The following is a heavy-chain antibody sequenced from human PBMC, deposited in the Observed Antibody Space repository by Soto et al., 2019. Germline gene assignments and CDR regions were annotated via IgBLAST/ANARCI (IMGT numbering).Heavy chain of an antibody. J-gene: IGHJ4*02. D-gene: IGHD6-13*01. CDR1: GYTLTELS. CDR3: AHLYSSSWVFDY. Sequence: ASVKVSCKVSGYTLTELSMHWVRQAPGKGLEWMGGFDPEDGETIYAQKFKGRVTMTEDTSTDTAYLEMNSLRPEDTAVYYCAHLYSSSWVFDYWGQGTLVTVSS. CDR2: FDPEDGET. V-gene: IGHV1-24*01.